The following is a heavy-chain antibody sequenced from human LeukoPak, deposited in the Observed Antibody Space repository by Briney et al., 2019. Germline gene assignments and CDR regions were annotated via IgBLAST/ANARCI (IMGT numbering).Heavy chain of an antibody. J-gene: IGHJ4*02. CDR1: GGTFSSYA. CDR2: ISGSGGST. Sequence: SCKASGGTFSSYAMSWVRQAPGKGLEWVSAISGSGGSTYYADSVKGRFTISRDNSKNTLYLQMNSLRAEDTAVYYCAKGYDSSGYYYVDYWGQGTLVTVSS. V-gene: IGHV3-23*01. CDR3: AKGYDSSGYYYVDY. D-gene: IGHD3-22*01.